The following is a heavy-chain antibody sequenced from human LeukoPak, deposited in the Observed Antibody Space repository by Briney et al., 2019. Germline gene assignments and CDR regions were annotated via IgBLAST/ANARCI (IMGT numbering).Heavy chain of an antibody. V-gene: IGHV3-21*01. CDR3: ARDMSYGGNGDFDY. CDR1: GFTFSSYS. J-gene: IGHJ4*02. Sequence: GGSLRLSCAASGFTFSSYSMNWVRQAPGKGLEWVSSISSSSYIYYADSVKGRFTISRDNAKNSLYLQMNSLRAEDTAVYYCARDMSYGGNGDFDYWGQGTLVTVSS. D-gene: IGHD2-15*01. CDR2: ISSSSYI.